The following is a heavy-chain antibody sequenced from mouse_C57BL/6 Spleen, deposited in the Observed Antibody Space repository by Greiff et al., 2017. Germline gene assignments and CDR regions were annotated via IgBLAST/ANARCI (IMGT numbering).Heavy chain of an antibody. CDR3: ARDYDYDGGAMDC. CDR2: ISSGSSTI. D-gene: IGHD2-4*01. Sequence: EVHLVESGGGLVKPGGSLKLSCAASGFTFSDYGMHWVRQAPEKGLEWVAYISSGSSTIYYADTVKGRFTISRDNAKNTLFLQMTSLRSEDTAMYYCARDYDYDGGAMDCWGQGTSVTVSS. J-gene: IGHJ4*01. V-gene: IGHV5-17*01. CDR1: GFTFSDYG.